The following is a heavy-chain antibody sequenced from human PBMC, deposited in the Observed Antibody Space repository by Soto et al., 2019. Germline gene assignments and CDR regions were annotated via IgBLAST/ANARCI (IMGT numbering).Heavy chain of an antibody. CDR1: GFTFSSYA. V-gene: IGHV3-23*01. CDR3: AKGVGDYVREFDF. D-gene: IGHD4-17*01. J-gene: IGHJ4*02. CDR2: IGGSGGTT. Sequence: GGSLRLSCAASGFTFSSYAMSWVRQAPGKGLEWVSAIGGSGGTTFYADSVKGRFTISRDNSKNTLYLQMNSLRAEDTAVYYCAKGVGDYVREFDFWGQGTLVTVSS.